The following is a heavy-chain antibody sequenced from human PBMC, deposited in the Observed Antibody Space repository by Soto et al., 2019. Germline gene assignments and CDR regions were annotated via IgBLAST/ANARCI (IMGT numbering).Heavy chain of an antibody. CDR3: ARIRGYWYGLDV. CDR1: GFPLSTYG. CDR2: ITGTGGNT. J-gene: IGHJ6*02. Sequence: EVQLLESGGGLVQPGGSLRLPCAASGFPLSTYGMTWVRQAPGKGLEWVSAITGTGGNTYYLDPVKGRFTSSRDIAKNMLSLQVNSLRGEGMAVYYCARIRGYWYGLDVWGSGKAVTVSS. V-gene: IGHV3-23*01.